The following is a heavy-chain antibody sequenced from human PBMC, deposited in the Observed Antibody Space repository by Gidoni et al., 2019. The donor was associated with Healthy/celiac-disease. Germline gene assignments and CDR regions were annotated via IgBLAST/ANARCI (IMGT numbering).Heavy chain of an antibody. J-gene: IGHJ2*01. CDR3: AGYGDYGVSWYFDL. Sequence: QLQLQESGPGLVKPSEPLSPTCTVPGGSISRSSYYWSWIRQPPGKGLEWIGSIYYIGGTYYNPSLKSRVTISVDTSKNQFSLKLSSVTAADTAVYYCAGYGDYGVSWYFDLWGRGTLVTVSS. D-gene: IGHD4-17*01. V-gene: IGHV4-39*01. CDR2: IYYIGGT. CDR1: GGSISRSSYY.